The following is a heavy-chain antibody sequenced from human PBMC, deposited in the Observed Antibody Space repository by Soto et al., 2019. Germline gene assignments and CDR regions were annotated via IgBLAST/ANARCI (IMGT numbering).Heavy chain of an antibody. V-gene: IGHV3-9*01. CDR3: AKDLRPLRSSGENWFDP. Sequence: PGGSLRLSCAASGFTFDDYAMHWVRQAPGKGLEWVSGISWNSGSIGYADSVKGRFTISRDNAKNSLYLQMNSLRAEDTALYYCAKDLRPLRSSGENWFDPWGQGTLVTVSS. D-gene: IGHD6-19*01. CDR2: ISWNSGSI. J-gene: IGHJ5*02. CDR1: GFTFDDYA.